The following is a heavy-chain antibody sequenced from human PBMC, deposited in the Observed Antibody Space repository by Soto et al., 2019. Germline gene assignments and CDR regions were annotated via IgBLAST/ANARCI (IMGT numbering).Heavy chain of an antibody. CDR1: GTSLNSGTNY. CDR3: EGDWGPYWFDP. CDR2: IYGSGNT. D-gene: IGHD7-27*01. V-gene: IGHV4-61*01. J-gene: IGHJ5*02. Sequence: PSETLSLTCTVSGTSLNSGTNYWNWVRQPPGKALEWIGYIYGSGNTKYNPSLKSRVTISQDTSKNQVSLKMNSVTATDTAMYYGEGDWGPYWFDPWGQGILVTVSS.